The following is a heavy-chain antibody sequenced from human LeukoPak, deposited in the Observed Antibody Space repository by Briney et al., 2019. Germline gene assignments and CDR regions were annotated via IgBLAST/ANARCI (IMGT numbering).Heavy chain of an antibody. CDR1: GFTFSSYA. J-gene: IGHJ4*02. Sequence: PGGSLRLSCAASGFTFSSYAMSWVRQAPGKGLEWVSAISGSGGSTYYADSVKGRFTISRDNSKNTLYLQMNSLRAEDTAVYYCANTPYTGYSSGWYYFDYWGQGTLVTVSS. CDR2: ISGSGGST. V-gene: IGHV3-23*01. D-gene: IGHD6-19*01. CDR3: ANTPYTGYSSGWYYFDY.